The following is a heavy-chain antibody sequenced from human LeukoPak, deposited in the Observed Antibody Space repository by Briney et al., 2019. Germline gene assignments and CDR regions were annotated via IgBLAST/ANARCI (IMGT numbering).Heavy chain of an antibody. CDR2: IIPIFGTA. D-gene: IGHD6-13*01. CDR3: ARDPIAAAGKLD. CDR1: GGTFSSYA. V-gene: IGHV1-69*13. Sequence: GASVKVSCKASGGTFSSYAISWVRQAPGQGLEWMGGIIPIFGTANYAQKFQGRVTITADESTSTAYMGLSSLRSEDTAVYYCARDPIAAAGKLDWGQGTLVTVSS. J-gene: IGHJ4*02.